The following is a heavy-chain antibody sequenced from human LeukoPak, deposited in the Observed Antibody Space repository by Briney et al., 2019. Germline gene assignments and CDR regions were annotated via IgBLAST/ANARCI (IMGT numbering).Heavy chain of an antibody. CDR3: ARSFQRGYNYGAFDY. J-gene: IGHJ4*02. Sequence: GESLKISCKGSGYSFTSYWIGWVRQMPGKGLEWMGIIYPGDSDTRYSPSFQGQVTISADKSISTAYLQWSSLKASDTAMYYCARSFQRGYNYGAFDYWGQGTLVTVSS. CDR1: GYSFTSYW. V-gene: IGHV5-51*01. D-gene: IGHD5-18*01. CDR2: IYPGDSDT.